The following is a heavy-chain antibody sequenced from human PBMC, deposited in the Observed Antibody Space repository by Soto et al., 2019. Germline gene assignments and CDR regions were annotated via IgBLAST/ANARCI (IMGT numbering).Heavy chain of an antibody. CDR3: ASRYCGGGSGWDPHDAFDS. Sequence: VKVSCKASGGTFSSYTISWVRQAPGQGLEWMGRIIPILGIANYAQKFQGRVTITADKSTSTAYMELSSLRSEDTAVYYCASRYCGGGSGWDPHDAFDSWGKGTMVTVSS. D-gene: IGHD2-15*01. CDR2: IIPILGIA. V-gene: IGHV1-69*02. CDR1: GGTFSSYT. J-gene: IGHJ3*02.